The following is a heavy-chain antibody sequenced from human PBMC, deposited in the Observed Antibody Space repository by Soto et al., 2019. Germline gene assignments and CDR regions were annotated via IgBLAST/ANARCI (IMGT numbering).Heavy chain of an antibody. CDR2: ISSGGTYT. CDR1: GFTFSNYA. CDR3: AKESSGYNYGFYNYFVF. V-gene: IGHV3-23*01. J-gene: IGHJ4*02. D-gene: IGHD5-18*01. Sequence: AGSLRLSCAASGFTFSNYAMTWVRQAPGKGLEWVSAISSGGTYTDYADSVKGRFTLSRDNTKNMVYLQMNSLRAEDTAAYHYAKESSGYNYGFYNYFVFWGQGTLVTVSS.